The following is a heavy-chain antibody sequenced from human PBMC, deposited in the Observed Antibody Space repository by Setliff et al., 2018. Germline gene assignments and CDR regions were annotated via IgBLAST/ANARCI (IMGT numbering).Heavy chain of an antibody. D-gene: IGHD2-2*01. V-gene: IGHV1-18*01. Sequence: GASVKVSCKASGYNFAESIVSWVRQAPGQGLEWMGWISAYNGHTYSAQKFQARVTLTTDTSTNMAYMELRGLRSDDTAIYYCSRLVRFCTKISCQRLLGDDYWGQGALVTVSS. CDR3: SRLVRFCTKISCQRLLGDDY. CDR2: ISAYNGHT. J-gene: IGHJ4*02. CDR1: GYNFAESI.